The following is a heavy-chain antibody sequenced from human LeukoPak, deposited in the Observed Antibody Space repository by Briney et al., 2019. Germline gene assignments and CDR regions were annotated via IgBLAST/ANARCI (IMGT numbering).Heavy chain of an antibody. CDR2: ISGTGGST. Sequence: GGSLRLSCAASGFTFSTYAMTWVRQAPGKGLEWVSLISGTGGSTYYADSVKGRFTISRDNAKNSLYLQMNSLRAEDTAVYYCARDPSTADHYGSGIDYWGQGTLVTVSS. CDR1: GFTFSTYA. V-gene: IGHV3-23*01. CDR3: ARDPSTADHYGSGIDY. J-gene: IGHJ4*02. D-gene: IGHD3-10*01.